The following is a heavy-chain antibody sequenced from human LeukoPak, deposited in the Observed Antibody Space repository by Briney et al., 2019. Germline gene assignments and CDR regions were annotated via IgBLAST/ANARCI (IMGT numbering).Heavy chain of an antibody. J-gene: IGHJ3*02. V-gene: IGHV1-69*13. CDR1: GGTFSSYA. D-gene: IGHD1-1*01. Sequence: SVKVSCKASGGTFSSYAISWVRQAPGQGLEWMGGIIPIFGTANYAQKFQGRVTITADESTSTAYMELSSLRSEDTAVYYCARAKNWNDGEAFDIWGQGTMVTASS. CDR2: IIPIFGTA. CDR3: ARAKNWNDGEAFDI.